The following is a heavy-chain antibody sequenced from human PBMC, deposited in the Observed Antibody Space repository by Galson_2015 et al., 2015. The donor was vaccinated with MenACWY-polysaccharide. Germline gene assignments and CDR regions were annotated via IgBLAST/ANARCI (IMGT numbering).Heavy chain of an antibody. V-gene: IGHV4-59*08. D-gene: IGHD3-9*01. J-gene: IGHJ6*02. CDR3: ARLEVLRYFDWLLLEGMDV. CDR2: IYYSGST. Sequence: SETLSLTCTVSGGSISSYYWSWIRQPPGKGLEWIGYIYYSGSTNYNPSLKSRVTISVDTSKNQFSLKLSSVTAADTAVYYCARLEVLRYFDWLLLEGMDVWGQGTTVTVSS. CDR1: GGSISSYY.